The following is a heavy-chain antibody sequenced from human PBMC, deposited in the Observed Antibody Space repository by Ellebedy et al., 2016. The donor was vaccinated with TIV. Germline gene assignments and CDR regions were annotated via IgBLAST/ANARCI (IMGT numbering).Heavy chain of an antibody. J-gene: IGHJ4*02. D-gene: IGHD3-22*01. CDR2: INPGDSDI. V-gene: IGHV5-51*01. Sequence: GESLKISCKGSGYTFTSFWIGWVRRMPGEGLEWMGIINPGDSDIRYSPSFQGQVTISADKSISTAYLQWSSLKASDTAMYYCARQGSGYYVGVPDYWGQGTLVTVST. CDR3: ARQGSGYYVGVPDY. CDR1: GYTFTSFW.